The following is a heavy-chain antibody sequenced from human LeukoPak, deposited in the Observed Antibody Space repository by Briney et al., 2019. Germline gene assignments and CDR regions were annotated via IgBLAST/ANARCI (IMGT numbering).Heavy chain of an antibody. D-gene: IGHD5-18*01. Sequence: SETLSLTCTVSGGSISSSSYYWGWIRQPPGKGLEWIGNIYYSGSTYYNPSLKSRVTISVDTSKNQFSLKLSSVTAADTAVYYCARIVDTAMVIDYWGQGTLVTVSS. CDR1: GGSISSSSYY. CDR2: IYYSGST. CDR3: ARIVDTAMVIDY. J-gene: IGHJ4*02. V-gene: IGHV4-39*07.